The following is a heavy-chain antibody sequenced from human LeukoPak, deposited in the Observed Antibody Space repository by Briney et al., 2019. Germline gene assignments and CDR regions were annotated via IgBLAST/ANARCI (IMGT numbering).Heavy chain of an antibody. Sequence: GGSLRLSCAASGFTFSSYSLNWVRQAPGKGLEWVSSISSSSSYIYYADSVKGRFTISRDNAKSSLYLQMNSLRAEDTAVYYCAIDRYSSGWYTFDYWGQGTLVTVSS. J-gene: IGHJ4*02. CDR1: GFTFSSYS. CDR2: ISSSSSYI. CDR3: AIDRYSSGWYTFDY. D-gene: IGHD6-19*01. V-gene: IGHV3-21*01.